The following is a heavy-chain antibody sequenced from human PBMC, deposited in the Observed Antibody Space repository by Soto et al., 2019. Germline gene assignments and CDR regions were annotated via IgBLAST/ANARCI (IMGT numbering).Heavy chain of an antibody. Sequence: QLQLQESGPGLVKPSETLSLTCTVSGGSISSSSYYWGWIRQPPGKGLEWIGSIYYSGSTYYNPSLKSRVTIAVDTSKNQFSLKVSSVTAADTAVYYCARGGDDYGDYLNWFDPWGQGTLVTVSS. D-gene: IGHD4-17*01. J-gene: IGHJ5*02. V-gene: IGHV4-39*01. CDR2: IYYSGST. CDR1: GGSISSSSYY. CDR3: ARGGDDYGDYLNWFDP.